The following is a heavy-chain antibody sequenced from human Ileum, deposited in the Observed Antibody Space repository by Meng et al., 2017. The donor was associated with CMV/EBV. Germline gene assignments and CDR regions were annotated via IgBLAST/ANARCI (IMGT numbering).Heavy chain of an antibody. D-gene: IGHD6-6*01. CDR3: ARDVSSIGDY. V-gene: IGHV3-74*03. CDR1: GFIFRDYP. J-gene: IGHJ4*02. CDR2: VSPDGTFI. Sequence: EQLVESGGAFVQPGGSLRRSCVGSGFIFRDYPMHWVRQAPGEGLLWLSRVSPDGTFITYVDSVKGRFSVSRDNAKNTLYLQMNSLRVEDTAVYYCARDVSSIGDYWGQGTLVTVSS.